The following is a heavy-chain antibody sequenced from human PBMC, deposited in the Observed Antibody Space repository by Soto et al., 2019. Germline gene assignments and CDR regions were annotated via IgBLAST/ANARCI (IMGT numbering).Heavy chain of an antibody. Sequence: QVQLQESGPGLVKPSETLSLTCTVSGGSISSYYWSWIRQPPGKGLEWIGYIYNSGTTNYNPSFESRVTISVDTSKNQFSLKLTSMTAADTAVYYCARGYDFWSGYYYGFDYWGQGTLVTVSS. V-gene: IGHV4-59*01. CDR1: GGSISSYY. J-gene: IGHJ4*02. CDR3: ARGYDFWSGYYYGFDY. CDR2: IYNSGTT. D-gene: IGHD3-3*01.